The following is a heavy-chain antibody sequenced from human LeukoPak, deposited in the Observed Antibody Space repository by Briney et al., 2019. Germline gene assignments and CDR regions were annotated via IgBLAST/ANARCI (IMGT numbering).Heavy chain of an antibody. D-gene: IGHD3-22*01. CDR1: GFTFSSYS. V-gene: IGHV3-21*01. Sequence: GGSLRLSCAAAGFTFSSYSMNWVRQAPGKGLEWVSSISSSSSYIYYADSVKGRFTISRDNAKNSLYLQMNSLRAEDTAVYYCARDHDRYDSSGYPYWGQGTLVTVSS. CDR2: ISSSSSYI. CDR3: ARDHDRYDSSGYPY. J-gene: IGHJ4*02.